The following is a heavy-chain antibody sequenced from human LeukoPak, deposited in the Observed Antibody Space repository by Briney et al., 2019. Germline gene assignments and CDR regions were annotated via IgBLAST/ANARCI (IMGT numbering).Heavy chain of an antibody. V-gene: IGHV3-15*01. CDR2: IKSKTDGGTT. Sequence: PGGSLRLSCAASGFTFSNAWMSWVRQAPGKGLEWVGRIKSKTDGGTTDYAAPVKGRFTISRDDSKNTLYLQMNSLKTEDTAVYYCTTVLRYFDWLSKGGDYYYYMDVWGKGTTVTISS. D-gene: IGHD3-9*01. CDR1: GFTFSNAW. J-gene: IGHJ6*03. CDR3: TTVLRYFDWLSKGGDYYYYMDV.